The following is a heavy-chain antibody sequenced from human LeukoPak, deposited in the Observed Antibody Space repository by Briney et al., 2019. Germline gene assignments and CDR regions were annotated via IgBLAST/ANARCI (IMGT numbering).Heavy chain of an antibody. CDR3: ARDRTAAWTDDAFDI. CDR2: ISYDGSNK. V-gene: IGHV3-30*04. Sequence: GGSLRLSCAASGFTFSSYSMHWVRQAPGKGLEWVAVISYDGSNKYYADSVKGRFTISRDNAKNSLYLQMNSLRAEDTAAYYCARDRTAAWTDDAFDIWGQGTMVTVSS. J-gene: IGHJ3*02. CDR1: GFTFSSYS. D-gene: IGHD6-13*01.